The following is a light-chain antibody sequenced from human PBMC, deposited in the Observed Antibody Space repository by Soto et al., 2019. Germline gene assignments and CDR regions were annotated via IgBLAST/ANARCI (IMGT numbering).Light chain of an antibody. Sequence: DIVMTQSPDSLAVSLGERATINCKSSQTILYSSNNKNYLTWYQQKPGQPPKPLIYWASTRESGVPARFSGSGSGTDFTLTISSLQAEDVAVYYCQQYYSTPVTFGGGTKVEIK. J-gene: IGKJ4*01. CDR2: WAS. CDR1: QTILYSSNNKNY. V-gene: IGKV4-1*01. CDR3: QQYYSTPVT.